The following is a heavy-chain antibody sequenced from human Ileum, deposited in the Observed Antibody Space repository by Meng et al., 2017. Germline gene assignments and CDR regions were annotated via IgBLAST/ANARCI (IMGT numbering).Heavy chain of an antibody. V-gene: IGHV3-30*04. Sequence: GESLKISCAASGLTSSIYAMHWVRQAPGKGLEWLAVISSDGINKAYADSVKGRFTISSVTSKNTLYLQMNSLRPEDTAVYYCASLGMVSSDYWGQGTLVTVSS. CDR3: ASLGMVSSDY. D-gene: IGHD3-10*01. CDR1: GLTSSIYA. J-gene: IGHJ4*02. CDR2: ISSDGINK.